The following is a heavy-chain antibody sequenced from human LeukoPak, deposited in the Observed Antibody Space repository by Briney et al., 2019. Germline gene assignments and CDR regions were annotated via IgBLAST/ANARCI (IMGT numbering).Heavy chain of an antibody. CDR1: GFTFNYAW. CDR2: IKHNGGEK. CDR3: ARDRGWRTSGYYLYHFDY. Sequence: PGGSLRLSCAASGFTFNYAWMSWVRQAPGKGLEWVASIKHNGGEKYYVDSVKGRFTISRDNAKNSLYLEMSSLRVEDTAVYYCARDRGWRTSGYYLYHFDYWGQGTLVTFAS. J-gene: IGHJ4*02. D-gene: IGHD3-22*01. V-gene: IGHV3-7*01.